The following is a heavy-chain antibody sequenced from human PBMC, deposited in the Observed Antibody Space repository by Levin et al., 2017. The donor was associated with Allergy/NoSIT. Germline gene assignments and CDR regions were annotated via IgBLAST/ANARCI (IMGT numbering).Heavy chain of an antibody. D-gene: IGHD6-13*01. CDR3: ARRSQAGTPDY. CDR2: VFYTGST. J-gene: IGHJ4*02. V-gene: IGHV4-59*08. Sequence: SETLSLTCTVSGGSISNYYWNWIRQPPGKGLDWIGYVFYTGSTNYNPSLKSRVTISVDTSKNQFSLKLSSVTAADTAVYYCARRSQAGTPDYWGQGTLVTVSS. CDR1: GGSISNYY.